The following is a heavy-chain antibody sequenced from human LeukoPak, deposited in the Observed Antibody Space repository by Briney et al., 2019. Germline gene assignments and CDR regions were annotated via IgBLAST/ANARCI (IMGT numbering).Heavy chain of an antibody. CDR3: ARRPEEYYYDSSGYYYFDY. V-gene: IGHV4-59*01. Sequence: SETLSLTCTVSGGSISSYYWSWIRQPPGKGLEWIGYMYYSGSTNYNPSLKSRVTISVDTSKNQFSLKLSSVTAADTAVYYCARRPEEYYYDSSGYYYFDYWGQGTLVTVSS. D-gene: IGHD3-22*01. CDR1: GGSISSYY. J-gene: IGHJ4*02. CDR2: MYYSGST.